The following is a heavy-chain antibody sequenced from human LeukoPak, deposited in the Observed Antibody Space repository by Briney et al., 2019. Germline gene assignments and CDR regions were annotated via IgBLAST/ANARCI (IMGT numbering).Heavy chain of an antibody. J-gene: IGHJ4*02. D-gene: IGHD1-26*01. V-gene: IGHV3-23*01. CDR1: GFTFRSYA. CDR3: AKAPGIRGGATFYFDY. Sequence: GGSLRLSCAASGFTFRSYAMSWVRQAPGKGLEWVSAISGSGGSTYYADSVKGRFTISRDNSKNTLYLQMNSLRAEDTAVYYCAKAPGIRGGATFYFDYWGQGTLVTVSS. CDR2: ISGSGGST.